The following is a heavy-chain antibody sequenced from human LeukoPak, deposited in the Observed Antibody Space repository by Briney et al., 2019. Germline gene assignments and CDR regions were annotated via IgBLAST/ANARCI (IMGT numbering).Heavy chain of an antibody. V-gene: IGHV4-34*01. CDR1: GGSFSGYY. CDR3: ARDGRDSSGYLPDDPFDI. J-gene: IGHJ3*02. D-gene: IGHD3-22*01. CDR2: INHSGST. Sequence: SETLSLTCAVYGGSFSGYYWSWIRQPPGKGLEWIGEINHSGSTNYNPSLKSRVTISVDTSKNQFSLKLSSVTAADTAVYYCARDGRDSSGYLPDDPFDIWGQGTMVTVSS.